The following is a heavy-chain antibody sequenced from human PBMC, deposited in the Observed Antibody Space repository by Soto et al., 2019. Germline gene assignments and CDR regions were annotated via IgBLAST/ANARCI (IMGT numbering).Heavy chain of an antibody. CDR3: ARKDYYDSGMYYFDY. V-gene: IGHV1-3*01. D-gene: IGHD3-22*01. CDR1: GYTFNKYP. Sequence: ASVKVSCKTSGYTFNKYPIHWVRQAPGQGLEWMGWINPGNGDTGYSQKFQDRVTIARDTSASTAYMDLSSLRSEDTAVYYCARKDYYDSGMYYFDYWGQGTLVTVSS. J-gene: IGHJ4*02. CDR2: INPGNGDT.